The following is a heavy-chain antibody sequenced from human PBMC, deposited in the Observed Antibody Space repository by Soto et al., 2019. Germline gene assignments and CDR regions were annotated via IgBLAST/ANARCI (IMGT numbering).Heavy chain of an antibody. CDR3: ARSFGWYASDP. V-gene: IGHV4-4*02. CDR1: SASIITEQR. CDR2: IHHSGST. J-gene: IGHJ5*02. Sequence: QMQLQESGPGLVKPSETLSLTCAVSSASIITEQRWTWVRQPPGKGLEWIGEIHHSGSTNNNPSLRSRVTMSVDKAKNQFSLNLNSVTAADTALYYCARSFGWYASDPWGQGTLVIVS. D-gene: IGHD6-19*01.